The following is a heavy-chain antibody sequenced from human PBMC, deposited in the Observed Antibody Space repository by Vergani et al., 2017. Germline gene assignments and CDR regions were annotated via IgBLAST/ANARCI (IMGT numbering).Heavy chain of an antibody. J-gene: IGHJ4*02. CDR2: IYYSGST. CDR3: AGYYYDSSGYFPFDY. D-gene: IGHD3-22*01. Sequence: QVQLQESGPGLVKPSETLSLTCTVSGGSISSYYWSWIRQPPGKGLEWIGYIYYSGSTNYNPSLKSRVTISVDTSKNQFSLKLSSVTAADTAEYYCAGYYYDSSGYFPFDYWGQGTLVTVSS. V-gene: IGHV4-59*01. CDR1: GGSISSYY.